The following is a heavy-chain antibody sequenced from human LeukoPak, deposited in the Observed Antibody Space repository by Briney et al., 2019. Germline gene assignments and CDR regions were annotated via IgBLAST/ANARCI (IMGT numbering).Heavy chain of an antibody. J-gene: IGHJ4*02. CDR3: AKDLNYGGISGFDY. V-gene: IGHV3-23*01. Sequence: GGSLRLSCAASGFTFSSYSMSWVRQAPGKGLEWVSGITSGGYTYYADSVKGRFTISRDSPKNTLSLQMNSLRAEDTAVYYCAKDLNYGGISGFDYWGQGTLVTVSS. CDR1: GFTFSSYS. CDR2: ITSGGYT. D-gene: IGHD4-23*01.